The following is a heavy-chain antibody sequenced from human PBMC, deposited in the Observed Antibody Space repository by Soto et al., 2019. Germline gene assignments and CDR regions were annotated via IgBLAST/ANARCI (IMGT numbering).Heavy chain of an antibody. CDR1: GCSFTSYW. CDR2: IYPGDSDT. V-gene: IGHV5-51*01. Sequence: SGESLKISCKGSGCSFTSYWIGWVRQMPGKGLEWMGIIYPGDSDTRYSPSFQGQVTISADKSISTAYLQWSSLKASDTAMYYCARQQRYSSGWGPYYYGMDVWGQGTTVTVSS. J-gene: IGHJ6*02. D-gene: IGHD6-19*01. CDR3: ARQQRYSSGWGPYYYGMDV.